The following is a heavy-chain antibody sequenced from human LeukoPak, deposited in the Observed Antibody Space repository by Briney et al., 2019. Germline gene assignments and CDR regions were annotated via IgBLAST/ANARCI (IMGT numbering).Heavy chain of an antibody. CDR3: AKDLSALLPGAHNHMDV. V-gene: IGHV3-9*01. J-gene: IGHJ6*03. CDR1: GFTFSNAW. CDR2: ISWNSGSI. Sequence: GGSLRLSCAASGFTFSNAWMSWVRQAPGKGLEWVSGISWNSGSIGYADSVKGRFTISRDNAKNSLYLQMNSLRAEDTALYYCAKDLSALLPGAHNHMDVWGKGTTVTISS. D-gene: IGHD3-3*02.